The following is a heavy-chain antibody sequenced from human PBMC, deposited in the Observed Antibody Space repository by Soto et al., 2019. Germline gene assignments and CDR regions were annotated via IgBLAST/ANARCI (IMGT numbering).Heavy chain of an antibody. D-gene: IGHD2-2*01. J-gene: IGHJ6*02. V-gene: IGHV1-46*01. CDR1: GYTFTSYY. CDR3: AREGGPAAIGRPKYGMDV. CDR2: INPSGGST. Sequence: ASVKVSCKASGYTFTSYYMHWVRQAPGQGLEWMGIINPSGGSTSYAQKFQGRVTMTRDTSTSTVYMELSSLRSEDTVVYYCAREGGPAAIGRPKYGMDVWGQGTTVTVSS.